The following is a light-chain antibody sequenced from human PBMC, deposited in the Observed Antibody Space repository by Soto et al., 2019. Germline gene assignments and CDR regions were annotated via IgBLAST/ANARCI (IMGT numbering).Light chain of an antibody. CDR1: QSLSDN. Sequence: IVITQAPDTLTVSPGETVTLSCRASQSLSDNLAWYQQKTGRPPRLLIFRASTRASGIPARFSGGGSGPEFPLHLSRLKSEDFAVYYCQQYGNWPPWTFGPGTKVDI. V-gene: IGKV3-15*01. CDR2: RAS. J-gene: IGKJ1*01. CDR3: QQYGNWPPWT.